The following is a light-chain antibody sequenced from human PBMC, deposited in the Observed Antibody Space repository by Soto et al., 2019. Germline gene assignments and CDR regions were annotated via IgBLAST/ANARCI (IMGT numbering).Light chain of an antibody. CDR2: EVT. CDR3: NSFRVSHLYV. J-gene: IGLJ1*01. CDR1: SSYVGGYNA. Sequence: QSVLTQPASVSGSPGQTINISCTGTSSYVGGYNAVSLYQHHPGKAPKLIIYEVTHRPSGVSDRFSASKSGNTASLTISGLQADDEADYYCNSFRVSHLYVFGTGTKVTV. V-gene: IGLV2-14*01.